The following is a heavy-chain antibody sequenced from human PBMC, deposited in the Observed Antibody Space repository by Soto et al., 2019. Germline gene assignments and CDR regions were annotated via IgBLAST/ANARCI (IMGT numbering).Heavy chain of an antibody. V-gene: IGHV1-3*01. D-gene: IGHD2-15*01. J-gene: IGHJ6*02. CDR2: INAGNGNT. CDR3: AGEYCSGGSCRLYYGMDV. CDR1: GYTFTSYA. Sequence: QVQLVQSGAEVKKPGASVKVSCKASGYTFTSYAMHWVRQAPGQRLEWMGWINAGNGNTKYSQKFQSRVTITRHTSASTAYMALSSVRSEETAVYYCAGEYCSGGSCRLYYGMDVWGQGTTVTVSS.